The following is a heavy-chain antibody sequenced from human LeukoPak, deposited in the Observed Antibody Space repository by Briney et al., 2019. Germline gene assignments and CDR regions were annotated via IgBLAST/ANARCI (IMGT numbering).Heavy chain of an antibody. CDR3: ATAEAARGDFAY. Sequence: PGGSLRLSCAAFDFTFDYWWMSWVRQAPGKGMEWVANINEHGTETFYMDSVRGRLTISRDNVRKLVYLQMNNLRVDDTAVYYCATAEAARGDFAYWGQGIPVTVSP. J-gene: IGHJ4*02. V-gene: IGHV3-7*01. D-gene: IGHD6-19*01. CDR1: DFTFDYWW. CDR2: INEHGTET.